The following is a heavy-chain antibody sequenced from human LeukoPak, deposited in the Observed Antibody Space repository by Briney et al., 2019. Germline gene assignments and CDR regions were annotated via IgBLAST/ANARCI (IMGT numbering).Heavy chain of an antibody. CDR2: IYYSGST. CDR3: ARGGYFDWLLHIRSPTNWFDP. CDR1: GGSISSYY. V-gene: IGHV4-59*01. J-gene: IGHJ5*02. Sequence: PSETLSLTCTVSGGSISSYYWSWIRQPPGKGLEWIGYIYYSGSTNYNPSLKSRVTISVDTSKNQFSLKLSSVTAADTAVYYCARGGYFDWLLHIRSPTNWFDPWGQGTLVTVSS. D-gene: IGHD3-9*01.